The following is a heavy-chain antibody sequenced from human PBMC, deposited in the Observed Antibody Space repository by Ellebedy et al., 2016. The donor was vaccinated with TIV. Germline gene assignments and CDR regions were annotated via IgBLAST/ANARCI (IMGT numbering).Heavy chain of an antibody. CDR3: ARVRRFGEANFDY. D-gene: IGHD3-10*01. V-gene: IGHV4-59*01. CDR1: GGSISSYY. J-gene: IGHJ4*02. Sequence: MPSETLSLTCTVSGGSISSYYWSWIRQPPGKGLEWIGYIYYSGSTNYNPSLKSRVTISVDTSKNQFSLKLSSVTAADTAVYYCARVRRFGEANFDYWGQGTLVTVSS. CDR2: IYYSGST.